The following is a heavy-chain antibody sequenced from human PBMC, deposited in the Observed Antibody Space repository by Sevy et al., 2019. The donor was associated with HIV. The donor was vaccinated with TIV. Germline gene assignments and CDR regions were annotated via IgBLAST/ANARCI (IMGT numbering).Heavy chain of an antibody. D-gene: IGHD2-15*01. CDR1: GYTLTKLS. CDR3: AAVGLRYFSGSSSYQGDWFDP. V-gene: IGHV1-24*01. Sequence: ASVKVSCKVSGYTLTKLSIHWVRQPPGKGLEWMGYFDPQNGETIYAERFQGRLTLTEDTSTDMVYMELSSLTSDDTAVYYCAAVGLRYFSGSSSYQGDWFDPWGQGTLVTVSS. CDR2: FDPQNGET. J-gene: IGHJ5*02.